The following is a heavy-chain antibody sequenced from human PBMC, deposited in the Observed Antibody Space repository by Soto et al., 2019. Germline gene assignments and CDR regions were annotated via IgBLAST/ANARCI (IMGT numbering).Heavy chain of an antibody. V-gene: IGHV1-18*01. J-gene: IGHJ5*02. D-gene: IGHD3-3*01. CDR1: GYTFTSYG. CDR3: ARDNPRFSSNFDP. Sequence: GASVKVSCKASGYTFTSYGISWVRQAPGQGLEWMGWISAYNGNTNYAQKLQGRGTMTTDTSTSTAYMELRSLRSDVTAVYYCARDNPRFSSNFDPWGQGTLVTVSS. CDR2: ISAYNGNT.